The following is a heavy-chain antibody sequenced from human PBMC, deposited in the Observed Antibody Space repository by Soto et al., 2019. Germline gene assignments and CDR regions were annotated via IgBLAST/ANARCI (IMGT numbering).Heavy chain of an antibody. Sequence: GGSLRLSCTASGFTLSSYEMNWVRQAPGKGLEWVSYISSGGITIYYADSVKGRFTISRDNAENSLYLQVISLRAEDTAVYYCARGGTSMIVAKNFDYWGQGTLVTVSS. V-gene: IGHV3-48*03. CDR1: GFTLSSYE. CDR3: ARGGTSMIVAKNFDY. D-gene: IGHD3-22*01. CDR2: ISSGGITI. J-gene: IGHJ4*02.